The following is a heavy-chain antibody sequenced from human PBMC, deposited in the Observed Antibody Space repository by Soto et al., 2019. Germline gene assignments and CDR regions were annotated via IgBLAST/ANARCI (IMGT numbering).Heavy chain of an antibody. J-gene: IGHJ6*03. CDR3: ARGGGGYCSSTSCYSNYYYMDV. Sequence: QVQLVQSGAEVKKPGASVKVSCKASGYTFTSYYMHWVRQAPGQGLEWMGIINPSGGSTSYAQKFQGRVTMTRDTSTSTVYMELSSLRSEDTAVYYCARGGGGYCSSTSCYSNYYYMDVWGKGTTVTVSS. CDR2: INPSGGST. CDR1: GYTFTSYY. D-gene: IGHD2-2*01. V-gene: IGHV1-46*03.